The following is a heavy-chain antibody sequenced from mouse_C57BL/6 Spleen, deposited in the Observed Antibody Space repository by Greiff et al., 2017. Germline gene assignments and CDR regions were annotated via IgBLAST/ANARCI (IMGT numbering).Heavy chain of an antibody. V-gene: IGHV5-16*01. CDR1: GFTFSDYY. CDR2: INYDGSST. J-gene: IGHJ4*01. CDR3: ARDRDYDEGYAMDY. Sequence: EVQRVESEGGLVQPGSSMKLSCTASGFTFSDYYMAWVRQVPEKGLEWVANINYDGSSTYYLDSLKSRFIISRDNAKNILYLQMSSLKSEDTATYYCARDRDYDEGYAMDYWGQGTSVTVSS. D-gene: IGHD2-4*01.